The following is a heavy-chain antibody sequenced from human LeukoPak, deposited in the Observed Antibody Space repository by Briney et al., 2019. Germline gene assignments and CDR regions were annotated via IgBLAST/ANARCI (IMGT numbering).Heavy chain of an antibody. Sequence: SETLSLTCAVYGGSFSGYYWSWLRQPPGKGLEWVGEINHSGSTNYNPSLKSRVTISVDTSKNQFSLKLSSVTAADTAVYYWERPGYDILTGGLQDAFDIWGQGTMVTVSS. D-gene: IGHD3-9*01. CDR1: GGSFSGYY. J-gene: IGHJ3*02. V-gene: IGHV4-34*01. CDR3: ERPGYDILTGGLQDAFDI. CDR2: INHSGST.